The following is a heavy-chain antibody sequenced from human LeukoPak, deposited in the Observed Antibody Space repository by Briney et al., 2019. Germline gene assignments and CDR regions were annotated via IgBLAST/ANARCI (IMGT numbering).Heavy chain of an antibody. CDR3: ARNRGRDGYNYYFDY. CDR2: IYSGGST. Sequence: GGSLRLSCAASGYTVSSNYMSWVRQAPGKGLEWVSVIYSGGSTYYADSVKGRFTISRDNSKNTLYLQMNSLRAEDTAMYYCARNRGRDGYNYYFDYWGQGTLVTVSS. V-gene: IGHV3-66*02. CDR1: GYTVSSNY. D-gene: IGHD5-24*01. J-gene: IGHJ4*02.